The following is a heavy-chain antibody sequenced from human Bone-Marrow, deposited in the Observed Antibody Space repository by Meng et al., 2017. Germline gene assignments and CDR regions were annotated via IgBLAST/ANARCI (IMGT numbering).Heavy chain of an antibody. CDR2: ISVYNGNT. Sequence: QVQLVQSGAEVKKPGASVKVSCKASGYIFTAYGNSWVRQAPGQGLEWMGWISVYNGNTKYAQKLQGRVTMTTDTSTSTAYMEVRSLRSDDTAVYYCARDYGGNFNGDWFDPWGQGTLVTVSS. J-gene: IGHJ5*02. D-gene: IGHD4-23*01. CDR1: GYIFTAYG. CDR3: ARDYGGNFNGDWFDP. V-gene: IGHV1-18*01.